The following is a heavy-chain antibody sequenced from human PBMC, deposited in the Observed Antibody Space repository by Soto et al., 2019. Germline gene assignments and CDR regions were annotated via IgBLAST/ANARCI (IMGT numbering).Heavy chain of an antibody. CDR2: IYSDGST. D-gene: IGHD1-26*01. J-gene: IGHJ3*01. Sequence: EVQLVESGGGLVQPGGSLRLSCAASEFTVSNNYMSWVRQAPGKGLEWVSLIYSDGSTDYADSVKGRFTISRDNSKHTLYLQLNGPRVEDTAMYYCVRRWGWGQGTLVTVSS. CDR3: VRRWG. CDR1: EFTVSNNY. V-gene: IGHV3-66*01.